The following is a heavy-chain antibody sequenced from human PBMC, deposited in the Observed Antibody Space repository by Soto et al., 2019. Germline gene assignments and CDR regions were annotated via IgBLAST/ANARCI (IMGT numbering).Heavy chain of an antibody. CDR2: MNPNSGNT. D-gene: IGHD2-15*01. J-gene: IGHJ6*02. Sequence: QVQLVQSGAEVKKPGASVKVSCKASGYTFTSYDINWVRQATGQGLEWMGWMNPNSGNTGYAQKFQGRVTMTRNTSISTAYMELSSLRSEDTAVYYCARFKGVAPTSYYYYGMDVWGQGTTVTVSS. CDR3: ARFKGVAPTSYYYYGMDV. CDR1: GYTFTSYD. V-gene: IGHV1-8*01.